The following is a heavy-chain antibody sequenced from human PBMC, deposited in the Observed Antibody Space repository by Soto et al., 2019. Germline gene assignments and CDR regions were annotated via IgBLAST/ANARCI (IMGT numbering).Heavy chain of an antibody. CDR1: GFPVSSYL. J-gene: IGHJ4*02. CDR3: ARVNYGDYGGVYDY. D-gene: IGHD4-17*01. CDR2: INSDGSST. V-gene: IGHV3-74*01. Sequence: GGSLRLSCAAPGFPVSSYLMHWVRQAPGKGLVWVSRINSDGSSTSFADSVKGRFTISRDNAKNTLYLQMNSLRAEDTAVYYCARVNYGDYGGVYDYWGQGTLVTVSS.